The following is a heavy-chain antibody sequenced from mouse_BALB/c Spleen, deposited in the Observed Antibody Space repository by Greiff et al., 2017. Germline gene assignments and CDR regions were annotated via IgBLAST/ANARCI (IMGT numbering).Heavy chain of an antibody. CDR1: GYTFTSYW. CDR3: ARRDSSRYAWFAY. CDR2: INPSNGRT. Sequence: QVQLQQPGAELVKPGASVKLSCKASGYTFTSYWMHWVKQRPGQGLEWIGEINPSNGRTNYNEKFKSKATLTVDKSSSTAYMQLSSLTSEDSAVYYSARRDSSRYAWFAYWGQGSLGTVSA. J-gene: IGHJ3*01. D-gene: IGHD3-2*01. V-gene: IGHV1S81*02.